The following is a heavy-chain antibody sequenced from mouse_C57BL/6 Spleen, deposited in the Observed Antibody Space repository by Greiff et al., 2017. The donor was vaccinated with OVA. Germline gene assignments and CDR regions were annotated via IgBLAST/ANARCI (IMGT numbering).Heavy chain of an antibody. V-gene: IGHV5-9*01. CDR1: GFTFSSYT. CDR2: ISGGGGNT. CDR3: ARGITTVGAY. D-gene: IGHD1-1*01. J-gene: IGHJ3*01. Sequence: EVMLVESGGGLVKPGGSLKLSCAASGFTFSSYTMSWVRQTPEKRLEWVATISGGGGNTYYPDSVKGRFTISRDNAKNTLYLQMSSLRSEDTALYYCARGITTVGAYWGQGTLVTVSA.